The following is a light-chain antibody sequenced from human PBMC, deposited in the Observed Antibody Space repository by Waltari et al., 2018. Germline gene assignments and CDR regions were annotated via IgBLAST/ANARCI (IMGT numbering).Light chain of an antibody. CDR1: QSVTSSF. CDR3: QQYGSSPGYT. Sequence: IVFTQSPGTLSLSTGERATLSCRASQSVTSSFLAWYQQKPGQAPRLLIYGASSRATGIPDRFSGSGSGTDFTLTISRLEPEDFAVYFCQQYGSSPGYTFGQGTKLEIK. CDR2: GAS. V-gene: IGKV3-20*01. J-gene: IGKJ2*01.